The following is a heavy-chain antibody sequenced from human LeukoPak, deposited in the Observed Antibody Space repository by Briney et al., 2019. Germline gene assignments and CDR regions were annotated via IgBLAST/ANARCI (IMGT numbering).Heavy chain of an antibody. V-gene: IGHV3-23*01. CDR1: GFTFSSYA. CDR2: ISGSGGST. J-gene: IGHJ4*02. Sequence: GGSLRLSCAASGFTFSSYAMSWVRQAPGKGLEWVSAISGSGGSTYYADSVKGRFTISRDNSKNTLYLQMNSLRAEDTAVYYCAKDMALYYYDSSGYYYGGDFDYWGQGTLVTVSS. D-gene: IGHD3-22*01. CDR3: AKDMALYYYDSSGYYYGGDFDY.